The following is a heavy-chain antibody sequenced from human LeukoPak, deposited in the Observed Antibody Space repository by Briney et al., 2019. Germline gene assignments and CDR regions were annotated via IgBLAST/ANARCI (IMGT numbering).Heavy chain of an antibody. CDR1: GFTFSSYW. CDR2: INSDGSST. V-gene: IGHV3-74*01. CDR3: ARWGSPSEDILTGYYKLYYYYGMDV. D-gene: IGHD3-9*01. J-gene: IGHJ6*02. Sequence: GGSLRLSCAASGFTFSSYWMHWVRQAPGKGLVWVSRINSDGSSTSYADSVKGRLTISRDNAKNTLYLQMNSLRAEDTAVYYCARWGSPSEDILTGYYKLYYYYGMDVWGQGTTVTVSS.